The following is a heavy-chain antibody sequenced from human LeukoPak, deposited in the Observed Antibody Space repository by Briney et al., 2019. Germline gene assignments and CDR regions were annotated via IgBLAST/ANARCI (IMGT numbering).Heavy chain of an antibody. CDR2: IKQDGSDK. V-gene: IGHV3-7*01. CDR1: GFPFSSYW. J-gene: IGHJ4*02. Sequence: HPGGSLRLSCAASGFPFSSYWMSWVRQAPGKGLEWVANIKQDGSDKYYVDSVKGRFIISRDNAKNSLYLQLNSLRADDTAVYYCARLTGTTGFDYWGQGTLVTVSS. CDR3: ARLTGTTGFDY. D-gene: IGHD1-1*01.